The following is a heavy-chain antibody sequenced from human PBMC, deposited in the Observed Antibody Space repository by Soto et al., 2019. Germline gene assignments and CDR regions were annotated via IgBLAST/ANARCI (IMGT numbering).Heavy chain of an antibody. CDR3: ARLRGRANGVWSHYDY. D-gene: IGHD2-8*01. CDR2: IYYSGST. CDR1: GGSISSYY. Sequence: SETLSLTCTVSGGSISSYYWSWIRQPPGKGLEWIGYIYYSGSTNYNPSLKSRVTISVDTSKNQFSLKLSSVTAADTAVYYCARLRGRANGVWSHYDYWGQGTLVTVSS. V-gene: IGHV4-59*08. J-gene: IGHJ4*02.